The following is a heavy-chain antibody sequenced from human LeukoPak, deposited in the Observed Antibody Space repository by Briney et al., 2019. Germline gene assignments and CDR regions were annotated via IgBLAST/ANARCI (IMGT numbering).Heavy chain of an antibody. D-gene: IGHD2-2*01. V-gene: IGHV1-18*01. CDR1: GYTFTSYG. J-gene: IGHJ6*03. CDR3: AREREASWCQLLSRGGYYYYYYMDV. Sequence: ASVKVSCKASGYTFTSYGISWVRQAPGQGLEWMGWISAYNGNTNYAQKLQGRVTMTTDTSTSTAYMELRSLRSDDTAVYYCAREREASWCQLLSRGGYYYYYYMDVWGKGTTVTVSS. CDR2: ISAYNGNT.